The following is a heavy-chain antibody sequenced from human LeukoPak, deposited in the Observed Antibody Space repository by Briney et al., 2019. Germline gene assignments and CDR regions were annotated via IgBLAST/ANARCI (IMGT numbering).Heavy chain of an antibody. J-gene: IGHJ4*02. V-gene: IGHV3-7*04. D-gene: IGHD6-6*01. CDR1: GFTFSSYW. CDR2: IKQDGNEK. CDR3: ARGGAYSSSTGFDY. Sequence: GGSLRLSCAASGFTFSSYWMSWVRQAPGKGLEWVANIKQDGNEKYSVDSVKGRFTISRDNAKNSLYLQMNSLRAEDTAVYYCARGGAYSSSTGFDYWGQGTLVTVSS.